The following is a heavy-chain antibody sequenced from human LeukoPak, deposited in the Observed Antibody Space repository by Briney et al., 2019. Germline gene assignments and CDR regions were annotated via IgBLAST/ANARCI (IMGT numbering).Heavy chain of an antibody. CDR1: GFTFSSYA. CDR3: AKWGCSGGSCYPFDY. V-gene: IGHV3-23*01. D-gene: IGHD2-15*01. J-gene: IGHJ4*02. CDR2: ISGSRSNT. Sequence: PGGSLRLSCAASGFTFSSYAMAWVRQAPGKGLEWVSAISGSRSNTYYADSVKGRFTISRDNSKNTLYLQMNSLRAEDTAVYYCAKWGCSGGSCYPFDYWGQGTLVTVSS.